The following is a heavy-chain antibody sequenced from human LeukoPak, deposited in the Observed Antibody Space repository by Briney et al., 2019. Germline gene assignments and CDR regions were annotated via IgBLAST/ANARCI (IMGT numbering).Heavy chain of an antibody. J-gene: IGHJ4*02. CDR3: AREMVAVAGAIDY. V-gene: IGHV3-7*01. CDR2: IKQDGSDK. D-gene: IGHD6-19*01. CDR1: GFTFSSYW. Sequence: GGSLRLSCAASGFTFSSYWMSWVRRAPGKGLEWVANIKQDGSDKYYVDSVKGRFTISRDNVKNSLYLQMNSLRVEDTAVYYCAREMVAVAGAIDYWGQGTLVTVSS.